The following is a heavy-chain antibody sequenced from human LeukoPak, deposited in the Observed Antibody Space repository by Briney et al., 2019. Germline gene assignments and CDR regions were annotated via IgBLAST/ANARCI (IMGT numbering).Heavy chain of an antibody. V-gene: IGHV3-21*01. Sequence: TGGSLRLSCAASGFTFSSYSMNWVRQAPGKGLEWVSSISSSSSYIYYADSVKGRFTISRDNAKNSLYLQMNSLRAEDTAVYYCARAQPLTIRSLDYWGQGTLVTVSS. CDR2: ISSSSSYI. J-gene: IGHJ4*02. D-gene: IGHD3-3*01. CDR3: ARAQPLTIRSLDY. CDR1: GFTFSSYS.